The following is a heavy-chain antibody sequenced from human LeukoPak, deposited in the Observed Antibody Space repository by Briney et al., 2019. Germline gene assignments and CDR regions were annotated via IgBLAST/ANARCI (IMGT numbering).Heavy chain of an antibody. Sequence: GGSLRLSCAAPGFSFSSNWMGWVRQAPGKGLEWVAHIKRDGSQKYYLDSVKGRFTISRDNAKSSLYLQMNSLRADDTAMYYCAKARTTSVRGGFVLDNWGQGTLVTVSS. CDR1: GFSFSSNW. J-gene: IGHJ4*02. CDR3: AKARTTSVRGGFVLDN. V-gene: IGHV3-7*03. D-gene: IGHD1-14*01. CDR2: IKRDGSQK.